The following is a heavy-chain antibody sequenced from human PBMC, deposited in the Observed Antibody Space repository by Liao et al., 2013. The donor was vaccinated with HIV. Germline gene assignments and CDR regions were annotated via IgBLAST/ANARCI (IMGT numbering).Heavy chain of an antibody. CDR2: IFYSGST. Sequence: QVQLQESGPGLVKASQTLSLTCSVSGGSIRGGDSYWNWIRQSPGKGLQWIGSIFYSGSTSYNPSLKSRVTMSVDTSKNQFSLRLTSVTAADTAVYYCTRARRHYGSGSYAHYYYYYMDVWARDHGHRLL. D-gene: IGHD3-10*01. CDR1: GGSIRGGDSY. CDR3: TRARRHYGSGSYAHYYYYYMDV. J-gene: IGHJ6*03. V-gene: IGHV4-30-4*08.